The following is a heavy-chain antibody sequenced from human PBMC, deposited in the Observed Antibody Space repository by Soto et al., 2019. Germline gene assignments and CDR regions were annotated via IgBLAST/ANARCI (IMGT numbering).Heavy chain of an antibody. J-gene: IGHJ3*02. Sequence: GGSLRLSCATSGFTFSRNGMHWVRQAAARGLEWVAVISYDGSNKYYADSVKGRFTISRDNSKNTLYLQMNSLRAEDTAGYYCAKGGVGSTSNAFDIWGQGTMVTVSS. V-gene: IGHV3-30*18. CDR1: GFTFSRNG. CDR2: ISYDGSNK. CDR3: AKGGVGSTSNAFDI. D-gene: IGHD1-26*01.